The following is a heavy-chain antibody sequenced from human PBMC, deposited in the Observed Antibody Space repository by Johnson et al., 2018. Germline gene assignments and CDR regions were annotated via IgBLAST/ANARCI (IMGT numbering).Heavy chain of an antibody. J-gene: IGHJ3*02. Sequence: EVQLVETGGGLVQHGRSLRLSCAASGFTFDDYAMHWVRPAPGTGLEWVSGISWNSGSIGYADSVKGRFPISRDNAKNSLYLQMNSLRAEDTALYYCAKGLNDYYDSSGYHDAFDIWGQGTMVTVSS. D-gene: IGHD3-22*01. V-gene: IGHV3-9*01. CDR1: GFTFDDYA. CDR3: AKGLNDYYDSSGYHDAFDI. CDR2: ISWNSGSI.